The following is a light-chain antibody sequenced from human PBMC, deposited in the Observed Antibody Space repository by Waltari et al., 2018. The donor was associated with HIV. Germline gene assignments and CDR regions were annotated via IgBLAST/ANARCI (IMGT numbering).Light chain of an antibody. CDR2: DVS. CDR1: SSDVGGYNY. J-gene: IGLJ1*01. V-gene: IGLV2-11*01. Sequence: QSALTQPLSASGSPGQSVTISCTGTSSDVGGYNYVSWYQQHPGKAPKLMIYDVSKRPSGVPDRFSGSKSGNTASLTISGLQAEDEADYYCCSYAGSYTSYVFGTGTKVTVL. CDR3: CSYAGSYTSYV.